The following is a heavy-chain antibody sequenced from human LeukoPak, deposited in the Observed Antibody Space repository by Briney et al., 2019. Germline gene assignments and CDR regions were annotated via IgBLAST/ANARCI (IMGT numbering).Heavy chain of an antibody. V-gene: IGHV1-18*01. Sequence: ASVTVSCKASGYTFTSYGISWVRQAPGQGLEWMGWISAYNGNTNYAQKLQGRVTMTTDTSTSTAYMELRSLRSDDTAVYYCARRSQGTLPHYFDYWGQGTLVTVSS. CDR3: ARRSQGTLPHYFDY. CDR1: GYTFTSYG. J-gene: IGHJ4*02. CDR2: ISAYNGNT. D-gene: IGHD5/OR15-5a*01.